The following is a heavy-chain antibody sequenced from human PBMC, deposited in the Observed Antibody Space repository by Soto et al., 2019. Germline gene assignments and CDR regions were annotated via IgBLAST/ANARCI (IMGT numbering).Heavy chain of an antibody. CDR3: AKDIPGGIPPP. D-gene: IGHD2-8*02. J-gene: IGHJ5*02. CDR1: GDSLSGYF. CDR2: IYGSGTT. V-gene: IGHV4-4*07. Sequence: PSETLSLTCTVSGDSLSGYFWSWIRQPADKGLEWIGRIYGSGTTIYNPSLRGRVTISLDTSKNQLSLKLTSVTAADTAVYYCAKDIPGGIPPPWGHGTLVTVSS.